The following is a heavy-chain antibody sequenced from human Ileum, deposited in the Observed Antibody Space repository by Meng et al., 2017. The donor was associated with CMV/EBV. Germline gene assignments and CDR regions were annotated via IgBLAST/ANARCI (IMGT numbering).Heavy chain of an antibody. J-gene: IGHJ6*02. D-gene: IGHD5-12*01. CDR1: GFTFTSYG. CDR2: IRFDGSNK. CDR3: AKDQYSGYRLGEYTSWHGLDV. V-gene: IGHV3-30*02. Sequence: GESLKISCAASGFTFTSYGMHWVRQAPGKGLEWVAFIRFDGSNKYYADSVKGRFTISRDNSKNTLYLQMNSLRAEDTAVYYCAKDQYSGYRLGEYTSWHGLDVWGQGTTVTVSS.